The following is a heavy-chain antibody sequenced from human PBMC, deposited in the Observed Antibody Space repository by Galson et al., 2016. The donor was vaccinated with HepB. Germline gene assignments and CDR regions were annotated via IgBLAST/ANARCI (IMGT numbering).Heavy chain of an antibody. D-gene: IGHD1-26*01. CDR1: GFTFSSYA. V-gene: IGHV3-23*01. CDR2: IGGSGGST. Sequence: SLRLSCAASGFTFSSYAMTWVRQAPGKGLEWVSGIGGSGGSTYYADSVKGRFTISRDNSKNTLYLQMNSLRAEDTAVYYCAKSLIVGPTMNWYFDLWGRGTLVTVSS. CDR3: AKSLIVGPTMNWYFDL. J-gene: IGHJ2*01.